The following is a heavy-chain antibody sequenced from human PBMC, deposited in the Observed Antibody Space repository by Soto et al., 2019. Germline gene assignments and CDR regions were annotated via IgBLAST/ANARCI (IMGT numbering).Heavy chain of an antibody. D-gene: IGHD3-3*01. Sequence: EVQLLESGGGLVQPGGSLRLSFPALGFPFSSYAMSWVRQAPGRGLDLVSAISGSGGSTYYADSVKGRFTISRDNSKNTLYLQMNSLRAEDTAVYYCAKSPRGSGYCDYWGQGTLVTVSS. CDR3: AKSPRGSGYCDY. CDR1: GFPFSSYA. CDR2: ISGSGGST. V-gene: IGHV3-23*01. J-gene: IGHJ4*02.